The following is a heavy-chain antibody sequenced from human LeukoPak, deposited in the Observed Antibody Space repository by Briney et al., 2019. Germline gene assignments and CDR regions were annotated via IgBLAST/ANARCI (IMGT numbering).Heavy chain of an antibody. CDR2: GRMYNSGST. Sequence: PSETLSLTCAVSGGSINSGGYSYNWIRQPPGKGLEWIGRIGRMYNSGSTNYHPSLKSRLTISLHTSKNQFSLKLNSVTAADTAVYYCASSSWLKDANFDSWGQGTLVTVSS. CDR1: GGSINSGGYS. V-gene: IGHV4-30-4*07. J-gene: IGHJ4*02. D-gene: IGHD6-13*01. CDR3: ASSSWLKDANFDS.